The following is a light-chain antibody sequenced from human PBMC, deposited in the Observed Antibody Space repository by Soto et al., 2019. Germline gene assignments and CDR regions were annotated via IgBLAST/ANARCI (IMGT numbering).Light chain of an antibody. J-gene: IGLJ3*02. Sequence: QSALTQPRSVSGSPGQSVTISCTGTSSDVGGYNYVSWYQQHPGKAPKLMIYDVNKRPSGVPDRFSASKSGNTASLTISGLQAEDEADYYCCSYAGSYNWVFGGGIKLTVL. CDR1: SSDVGGYNY. CDR3: CSYAGSYNWV. V-gene: IGLV2-11*01. CDR2: DVN.